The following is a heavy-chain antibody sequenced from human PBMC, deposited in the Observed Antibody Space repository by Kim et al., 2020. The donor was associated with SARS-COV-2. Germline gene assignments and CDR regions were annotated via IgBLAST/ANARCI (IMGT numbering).Heavy chain of an antibody. D-gene: IGHD3-10*01. Sequence: NYNPSLKSRVTMSVDTSKNQFSLKLSSVTAADTAVYYCAKGTGFGALSAHWGQGTLVTVSS. V-gene: IGHV4-59*09. J-gene: IGHJ4*02. CDR3: AKGTGFGALSAH.